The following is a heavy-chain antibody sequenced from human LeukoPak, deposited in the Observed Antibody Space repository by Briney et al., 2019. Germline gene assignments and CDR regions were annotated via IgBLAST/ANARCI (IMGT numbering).Heavy chain of an antibody. V-gene: IGHV4-38-2*02. CDR2: IYHSGST. J-gene: IGHJ6*03. CDR1: GYSISSGYY. CDR3: AKTYHSSRAHYYYYYYMDV. D-gene: IGHD6-13*01. Sequence: SETLSLTCTVSGYSISSGYYWGWIRQPPGKGMECVGYIYHSGSTYYNPSLKSRVTISLDTSRNQFSLKMNSVTAADTAVYYCAKTYHSSRAHYYYYYYMDVWGKGTTVTISS.